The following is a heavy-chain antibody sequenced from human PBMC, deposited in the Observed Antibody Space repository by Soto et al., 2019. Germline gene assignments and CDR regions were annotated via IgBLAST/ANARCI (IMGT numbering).Heavy chain of an antibody. J-gene: IGHJ4*02. V-gene: IGHV3-30-3*01. CDR3: ARVPFGSYSGSY. D-gene: IGHD1-26*01. CDR1: GFTFSSYA. Sequence: QVQLVESGGGVFQPGRSLRLSCAASGFTFSSYAMHWVRQAPGKGLEWVAVISYDGSNKYYADSVKGRFTISRDNSKNTLYVQMNSLRAEDTAVYYCARVPFGSYSGSYWGQGTLVTVSS. CDR2: ISYDGSNK.